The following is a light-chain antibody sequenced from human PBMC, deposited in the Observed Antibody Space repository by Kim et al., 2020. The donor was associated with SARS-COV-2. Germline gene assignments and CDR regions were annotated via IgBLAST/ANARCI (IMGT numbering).Light chain of an antibody. J-gene: IGKJ4*01. CDR2: DAS. Sequence: EIVLTQSPATLSLSPGERATLSCRASQSVSSYLAWYQQKPGQAPRLLIYDASNRATGIPARFSGSGSGTDFTLTISSLEPEDFAVYYCQQSARIGGGTKVDIK. V-gene: IGKV3-11*01. CDR1: QSVSSY. CDR3: QQSAR.